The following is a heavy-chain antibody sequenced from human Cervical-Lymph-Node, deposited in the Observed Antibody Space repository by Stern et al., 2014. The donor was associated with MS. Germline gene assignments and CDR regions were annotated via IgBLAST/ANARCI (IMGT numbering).Heavy chain of an antibody. V-gene: IGHV5-51*01. CDR3: ARHGPGYYDSSGYYSAYFDY. D-gene: IGHD3-22*01. CDR1: GYSFTSYW. CDR2: IYPGDSDT. J-gene: IGHJ4*02. Sequence: EMQLVESGAEVKKPGESLKISCKGSGYSFTSYWIGWGRQMPGKGLEWMGVIYPGDSDTRYSPSFQGQVTISADKSISTAYLQWSSLKASDTAMYYCARHGPGYYDSSGYYSAYFDYWGQGTLVTVSS.